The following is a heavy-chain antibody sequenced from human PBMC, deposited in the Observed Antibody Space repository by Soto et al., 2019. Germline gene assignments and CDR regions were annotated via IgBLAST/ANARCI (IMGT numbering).Heavy chain of an antibody. CDR2: ISAYNGNT. Sequence: QVQLVQSGAEVKKPGATVKVSCKASGYTFTSYGISWVRQAPGQGLEWMGWISAYNGNTNYAQKLQGRVTMTTDTSTSTAYMELRSLRSDDTAVYYCATDNIAARTYYYYGMDVWGQGTTVTVSS. CDR3: ATDNIAARTYYYYGMDV. J-gene: IGHJ6*02. D-gene: IGHD6-6*01. CDR1: GYTFTSYG. V-gene: IGHV1-18*01.